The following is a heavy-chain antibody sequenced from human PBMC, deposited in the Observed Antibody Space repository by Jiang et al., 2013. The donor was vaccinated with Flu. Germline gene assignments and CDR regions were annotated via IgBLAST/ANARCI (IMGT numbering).Heavy chain of an antibody. V-gene: IGHV1-18*01. D-gene: IGHD2-15*01. Sequence: GAEVKKPGASVKVSCKASGYTPTSYGINWVRQAPGQGLEWMGWINAYNGNTNYAQKLQGRVTMTTDTSTSTVYMDLRSLRSDDTAVYYCARGYCSGGSCSLYGMDVWGQGTTVTVSS. J-gene: IGHJ6*02. CDR3: ARGYCSGGSCSLYGMDV. CDR1: GYTPTSYG. CDR2: INAYNGNT.